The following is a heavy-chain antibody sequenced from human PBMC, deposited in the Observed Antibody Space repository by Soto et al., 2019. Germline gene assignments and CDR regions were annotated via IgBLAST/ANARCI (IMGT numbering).Heavy chain of an antibody. CDR3: ARILGYCSSTSCYGTDAFDI. CDR2: IYYSGST. D-gene: IGHD2-2*01. Sequence: SDPLSPTCILSGRAISIGCDYRSWSRHHPGEGLEWIGYIYYSGSTYYNPSLKSRVTISVDTSKNQFSLKLSSVTAADTAVYYCARILGYCSSTSCYGTDAFDIWGQGTMVS. CDR1: GRAISIGCDY. V-gene: IGHV4-31*03. J-gene: IGHJ3*02.